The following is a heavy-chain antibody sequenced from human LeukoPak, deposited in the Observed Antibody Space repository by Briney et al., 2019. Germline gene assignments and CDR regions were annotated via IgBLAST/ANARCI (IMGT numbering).Heavy chain of an antibody. V-gene: IGHV3-23*01. J-gene: IGHJ4*02. CDR3: AKGHGLLWFGEEDY. Sequence: GGSLRLSCAASGFTFSSYAMSWVRRAPGKGLEWVSAISGSGGSTYYADSVKGRFTISRDNSKNTLYLQMNSLRAEDTAVYYCAKGHGLLWFGEEDYWGQGTLVTVSS. D-gene: IGHD3-10*01. CDR2: ISGSGGST. CDR1: GFTFSSYA.